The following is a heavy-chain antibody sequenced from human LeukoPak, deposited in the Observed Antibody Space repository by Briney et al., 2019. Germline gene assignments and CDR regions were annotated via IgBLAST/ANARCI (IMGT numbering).Heavy chain of an antibody. V-gene: IGHV1-24*01. Sequence: ASVKVSCKVSGYTLTELSMHWVRQAPGKGLEWMGGFDPEDGETIYAQKFRGRVTMTEDTSTDTAYMELSSLRSEDTAVYYCATRPKNYYDSSGNDAFDIWGQGTMVTVSS. CDR2: FDPEDGET. CDR1: GYTLTELS. CDR3: ATRPKNYYDSSGNDAFDI. D-gene: IGHD3-22*01. J-gene: IGHJ3*02.